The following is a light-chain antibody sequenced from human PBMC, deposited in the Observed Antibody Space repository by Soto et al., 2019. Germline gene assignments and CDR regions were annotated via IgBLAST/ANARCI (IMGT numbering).Light chain of an antibody. CDR2: EVN. V-gene: IGLV2-14*01. CDR3: SSKTSSRTPVV. J-gene: IGLJ1*01. CDR1: SSDVGGYNY. Sequence: QSALTQPASVSGSPGQSITISCTGTSSDVGGYNYVSWYQQHPGNAPRLMIYEVNNRPSGVPNRLSGSKSGNTASLTISGLQAEDEADYYCSSKTSSRTPVVFGTGTKVTVL.